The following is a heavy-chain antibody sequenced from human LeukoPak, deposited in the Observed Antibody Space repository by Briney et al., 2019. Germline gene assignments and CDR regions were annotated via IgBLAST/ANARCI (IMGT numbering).Heavy chain of an antibody. CDR1: GFTFSSYA. CDR2: ISGSGGST. V-gene: IGHV3-23*01. CDR3: AKVWFGELLYLAYFDY. Sequence: PGGSLRLSCAASGFTFSSYAMSWVRQAPGKGLEWVSAISGSGGSTYYADSMKGRFTISRDNSKNTLYLQMNSLRAEDTAVYYCAKVWFGELLYLAYFDYWGQGTLVTVSS. J-gene: IGHJ4*02. D-gene: IGHD3-10*01.